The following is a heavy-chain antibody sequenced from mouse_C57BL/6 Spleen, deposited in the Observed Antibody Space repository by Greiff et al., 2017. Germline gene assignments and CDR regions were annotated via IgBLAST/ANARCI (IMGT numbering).Heavy chain of an antibody. CDR2: IYPSDSET. CDR3: ARGNGNYYAMDY. J-gene: IGHJ4*01. D-gene: IGHD2-1*01. V-gene: IGHV1-61*01. CDR1: GYTFTSYW. Sequence: VQLQQPGAELVRPGSSVKLSCKASGYTFTSYWLDWVKQRPGQGLEWIGNIYPSDSETHYNQKFKDKATLTVDKSSSTAYMQLSSLTSEDSAVXYCARGNGNYYAMDYWGQGTSVTVSS.